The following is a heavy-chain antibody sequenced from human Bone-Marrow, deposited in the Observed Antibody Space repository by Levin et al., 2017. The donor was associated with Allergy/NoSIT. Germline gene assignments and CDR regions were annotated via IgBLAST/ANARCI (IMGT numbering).Heavy chain of an antibody. V-gene: IGHV3-9*01. Sequence: LSLTCAASGFTFDDYALHWVRPAPGKGLEWVSGISWNSGSIGYADSVKGRFTISRDNAKNSLYLQMNSLRAEDTALYYCAKELNINCSGGSCYSEYYFDYWGQGTLVTVSS. J-gene: IGHJ4*02. D-gene: IGHD2-15*01. CDR2: ISWNSGSI. CDR3: AKELNINCSGGSCYSEYYFDY. CDR1: GFTFDDYA.